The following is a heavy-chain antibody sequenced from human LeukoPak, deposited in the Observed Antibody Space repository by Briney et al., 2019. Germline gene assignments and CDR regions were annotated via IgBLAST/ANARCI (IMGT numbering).Heavy chain of an antibody. CDR1: GFTFSSYS. CDR3: ALGDYGAPFDY. J-gene: IGHJ4*02. CDR2: ISSSSSYI. D-gene: IGHD4-17*01. V-gene: IGHV3-21*01. Sequence: KPGGSLRLSXAASGFTFSSYSMNWVRQAPGKGLEWVSSISSSSSYIYYADSVKGQFTISRDNAKNSLYLQMNSLRAEDTAVYYCALGDYGAPFDYWGQGTLVTVSS.